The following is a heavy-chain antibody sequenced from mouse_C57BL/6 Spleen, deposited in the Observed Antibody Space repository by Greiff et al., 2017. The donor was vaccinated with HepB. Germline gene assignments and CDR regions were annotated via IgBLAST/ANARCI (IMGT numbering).Heavy chain of an antibody. J-gene: IGHJ1*03. Sequence: QVQLQQPGAELVRPGSSVKLSCKASGYTFTSYWMHWVKQRPIQGLEWIGNIDPSDSETHYNQKFKDKATLTVDKSSSTAYMQLSSRTSEDSAVYYCARGDYWYFDVWGTGTTVTVSS. CDR3: ARGDYWYFDV. CDR2: IDPSDSET. CDR1: GYTFTSYW. V-gene: IGHV1-52*01.